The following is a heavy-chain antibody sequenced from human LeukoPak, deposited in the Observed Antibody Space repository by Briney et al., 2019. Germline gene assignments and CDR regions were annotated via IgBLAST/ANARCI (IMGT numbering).Heavy chain of an antibody. CDR2: ISSSSSYI. D-gene: IGHD2-2*02. Sequence: GGSLRLSCAASGFTFSSYGMHWVRQAPGKGLEWVSSISSSSSYIYYADSVKGRFTISRDNAKNSLYLQMNSLRAEDTAVYYCARDLPDIVVVPAAIQGGLYYYYYMDVWGKGTTVTVSS. V-gene: IGHV3-21*01. CDR3: ARDLPDIVVVPAAIQGGLYYYYYMDV. J-gene: IGHJ6*03. CDR1: GFTFSSYG.